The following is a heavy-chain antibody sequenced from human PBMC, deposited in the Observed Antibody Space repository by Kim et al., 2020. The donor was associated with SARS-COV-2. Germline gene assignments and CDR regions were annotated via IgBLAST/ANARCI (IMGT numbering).Heavy chain of an antibody. CDR2: ISGRSDRT. CDR1: GFTFSRYS. J-gene: IGHJ6*02. CDR3: VRDDGCLEGICYYYYGMDV. V-gene: IGHV3-21*01. D-gene: IGHD3-16*01. Sequence: GGSLRLSCAASGFTFSRYSMNWVRQAPGKGLEWVAYISGRSDRTFYADSVKGRFTISRDDAKNLLSLQMDSLGADDTAVYYCVRDDGCLEGICYYYYGMDVWSQGTTVTVSS.